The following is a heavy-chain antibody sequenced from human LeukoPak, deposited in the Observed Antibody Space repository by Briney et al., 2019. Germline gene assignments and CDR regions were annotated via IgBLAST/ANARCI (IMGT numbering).Heavy chain of an antibody. J-gene: IGHJ4*02. CDR2: IRGSGGGT. D-gene: IGHD6-19*01. Sequence: GGSLRLSCAASGFTFSTYAMNWVRQAPGKGLEWVSAIRGSGGGTYYADSVKGRFTISRDNSKNTLYLQMNSLRDEDTALYYCAKAGIGVVGYFDYWGQGTLVTVSS. CDR1: GFTFSTYA. CDR3: AKAGIGVVGYFDY. V-gene: IGHV3-23*01.